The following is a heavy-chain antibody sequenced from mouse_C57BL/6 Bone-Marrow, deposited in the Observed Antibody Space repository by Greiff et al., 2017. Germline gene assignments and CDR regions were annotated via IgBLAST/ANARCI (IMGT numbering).Heavy chain of an antibody. CDR2: IDPENGDT. J-gene: IGHJ2*01. D-gene: IGHD1-1*01. CDR3: TPDYGSRGY. CDR1: GFNIKDDY. V-gene: IGHV14-4*01. Sequence: EVQRVESGAELVRPGASVKLSCTASGFNIKDDYMHWVKQRPEQGLEWIGWIDPENGDTEYAAKFQGKATITADPSSNTAYLQLSSLPSDDTDVDYCTPDYGSRGYWGQGTTLTVSS.